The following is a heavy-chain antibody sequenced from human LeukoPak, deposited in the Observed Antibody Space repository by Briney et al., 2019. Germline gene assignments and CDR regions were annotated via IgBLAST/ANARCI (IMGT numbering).Heavy chain of an antibody. D-gene: IGHD5-12*01. J-gene: IGHJ4*02. V-gene: IGHV3-7*01. CDR2: IRHDGSEK. CDR3: ARVVDIVATIWFDY. Sequence: GGSLRLSCAASGFTFSSYWMSWVRQAPGKGLEWVANIRHDGSEKYYVDSVKGRFTISRDNAKNSLYLQMNSLRAEDTAVYYCARVVDIVATIWFDYWGQGTLVTVSS. CDR1: GFTFSSYW.